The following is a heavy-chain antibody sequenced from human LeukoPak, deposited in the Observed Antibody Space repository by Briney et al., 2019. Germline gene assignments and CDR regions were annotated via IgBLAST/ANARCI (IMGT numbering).Heavy chain of an antibody. CDR1: GFTFSSYA. D-gene: IGHD1-26*01. CDR2: ISYDGSNK. CDR3: ARDLFFAGSLDFGLDV. V-gene: IGHV3-30-3*01. Sequence: GGSLRLSCAASGFTFSSYAMHWVRQAPGKGLEWVAVISYDGSNKYYADSVKGRFTISRDNSKNTLYLQMNSLRAEDTAVYYCARDLFFAGSLDFGLDVWGKGTTVTVSS. J-gene: IGHJ6*04.